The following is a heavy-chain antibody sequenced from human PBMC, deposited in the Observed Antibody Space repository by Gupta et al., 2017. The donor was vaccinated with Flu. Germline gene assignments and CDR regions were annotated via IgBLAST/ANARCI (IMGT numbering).Heavy chain of an antibody. CDR3: ARGRGCTCGNCYSDYYYGMDV. V-gene: IGHV5-51*03. J-gene: IGHJ6*02. CDR1: GYSFTKYW. D-gene: IGHD2-15*01. CDR2: IYFDESET. Sequence: EVQLVQPGAEVKKPGESLKISCKGSGYSFTKYWIAWVRQTPGKGLEMMGIIYFDESETTYSPAFQGQVTIAADKSISSAYLQWSSLKASDTGIYYCARGRGCTCGNCYSDYYYGMDVWGQGTTVTVSS.